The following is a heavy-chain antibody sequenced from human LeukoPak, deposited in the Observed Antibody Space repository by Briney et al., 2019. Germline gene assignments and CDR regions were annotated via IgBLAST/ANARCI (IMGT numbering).Heavy chain of an antibody. CDR3: ARVNSPDYGYYYYYGMDV. CDR2: MNPNSGNT. V-gene: IGHV1-8*01. Sequence: GASVKVSCKASGYTSTSYDINWVRQATGQGLEWMGWMNPNSGNTGYAQKFQGRVTMTRNTSISTAYMELSSLRSEDTAVYYCARVNSPDYGYYYYYGMDVWGQGTTVTVSS. D-gene: IGHD3-16*01. CDR1: GYTSTSYD. J-gene: IGHJ6*02.